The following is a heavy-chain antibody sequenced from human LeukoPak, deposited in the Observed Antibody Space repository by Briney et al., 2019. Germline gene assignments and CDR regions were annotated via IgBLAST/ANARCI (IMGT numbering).Heavy chain of an antibody. CDR2: ISAYNGNT. D-gene: IGHD3-9*01. Sequence: GASVKVSCKASGYTFTSYGISWVRQAPGQGLEWMGWISAYNGNTNYAQKLQGRVTMTTDTSTSTAYMELRSLRSDDTAVYYCARAPYYDILTGYYTTRPTLLFDYWGQGTLVTVSS. CDR1: GYTFTSYG. V-gene: IGHV1-18*01. J-gene: IGHJ4*02. CDR3: ARAPYYDILTGYYTTRPTLLFDY.